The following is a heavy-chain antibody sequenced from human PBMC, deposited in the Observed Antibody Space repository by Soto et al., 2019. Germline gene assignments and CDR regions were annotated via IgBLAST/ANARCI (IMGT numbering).Heavy chain of an antibody. V-gene: IGHV1-69*13. D-gene: IGHD3-22*01. Sequence: SVKVSCKASGGTFSSYAISWVRQAPGQGLEWMGGIIPIFGTANYAQKFQGRVTITADESTSTAYMEPSSLRSEDTAVYYCARDYYDSSGYYSPDALDIWGQGTMVTVSS. CDR3: ARDYYDSSGYYSPDALDI. J-gene: IGHJ3*02. CDR2: IIPIFGTA. CDR1: GGTFSSYA.